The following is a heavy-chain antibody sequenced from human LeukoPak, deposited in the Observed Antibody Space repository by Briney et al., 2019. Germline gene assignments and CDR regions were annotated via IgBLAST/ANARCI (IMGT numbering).Heavy chain of an antibody. CDR3: ARHGPVVGLWFGELLGSNWFDP. V-gene: IGHV4-59*08. J-gene: IGHJ5*02. D-gene: IGHD3-10*01. Sequence: PSETLSLTWTVSGGSISSYYRSWIRQPPGKGLEGIGYIYYRGSTNYSPSLKSRVTISVDTSKNQFSLKLSSVTAADTAVYYCARHGPVVGLWFGELLGSNWFDPWGQGALVTVSS. CDR2: IYYRGST. CDR1: GGSISSYY.